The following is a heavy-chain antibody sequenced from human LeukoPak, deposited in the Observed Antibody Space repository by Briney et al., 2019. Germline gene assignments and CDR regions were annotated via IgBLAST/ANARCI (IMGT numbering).Heavy chain of an antibody. CDR1: GGSVSSGSYY. D-gene: IGHD3-16*02. V-gene: IGHV4-61*01. CDR2: IYYSGST. CDR3: ARGPFMITFGGVIVIPHLDY. Sequence: SETLSLTCTVSGGSVSSGSYYWSWIRQPPGKGLEWIGYIYYSGSTNYNPSLKSRVTISVDTSKNQFSLKLSSMTAADTAVYYCARGPFMITFGGVIVIPHLDYWGQGTLVTVSS. J-gene: IGHJ4*02.